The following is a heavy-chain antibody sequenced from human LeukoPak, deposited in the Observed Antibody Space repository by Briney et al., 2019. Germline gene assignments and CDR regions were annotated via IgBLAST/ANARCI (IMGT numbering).Heavy chain of an antibody. CDR2: INHSGST. CDR3: ARERKYSSIPNWFDP. CDR1: GGSFSGYY. Sequence: SETLSLTCAVYGGSFSGYYWSWIRQPPGKGLEWIGEINHSGSTNYNPSLKSRVTISVDTSKNQFSLKLSSVTAADTAVYYCARERKYSSIPNWFDPWGQGTLVTVSS. V-gene: IGHV4-34*01. D-gene: IGHD6-13*01. J-gene: IGHJ5*02.